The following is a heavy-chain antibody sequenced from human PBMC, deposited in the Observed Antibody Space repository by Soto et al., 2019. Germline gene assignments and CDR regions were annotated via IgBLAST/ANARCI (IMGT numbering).Heavy chain of an antibody. J-gene: IGHJ3*02. CDR3: AKGVGYCSGGSCYPGAFDI. Sequence: LRLSCAASGFTFRTYAMSWVRQVPGKGLEWVSSISSGGATIYYADSVKGRFTISRDNSKDTLYLQMNSLWAEDTALYFCAKGVGYCSGGSCYPGAFDIWGQGTMVTVPS. V-gene: IGHV3-23*01. D-gene: IGHD2-15*01. CDR1: GFTFRTYA. CDR2: ISSGGATI.